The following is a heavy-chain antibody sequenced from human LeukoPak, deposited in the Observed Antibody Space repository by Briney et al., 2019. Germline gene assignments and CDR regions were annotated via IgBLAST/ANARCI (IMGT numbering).Heavy chain of an antibody. CDR2: IYYSGST. D-gene: IGHD6-13*01. Sequence: SETLSLTCTVSGGSISSSNYYWGWIRQPPGQGLEWIGSIYYSGSTYYNPSLKSRVTISVDTSNNQFSLKLRSVTAADTAVYYCARGRYSSSSKYFQHWGQGTLVTVSS. V-gene: IGHV4-39*01. CDR1: GGSISSSNYY. CDR3: ARGRYSSSSKYFQH. J-gene: IGHJ1*01.